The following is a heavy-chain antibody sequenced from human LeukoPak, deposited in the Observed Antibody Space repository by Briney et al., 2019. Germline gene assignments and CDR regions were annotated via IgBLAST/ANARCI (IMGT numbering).Heavy chain of an antibody. CDR2: ISAYNGIT. CDR3: ARGERYSGIYGGDY. V-gene: IGHV1-18*01. Sequence: GSVKVSCKASGYTFTSYGISWVRQAPGQGLEWMGWISAYNGITNYAQKLQGRVTMTTDTSTGTAYMELRSLRSDDTAVYYCARGERYSGIYGGDYWGQGTLVTVS. CDR1: GYTFTSYG. D-gene: IGHD1-26*01. J-gene: IGHJ4*02.